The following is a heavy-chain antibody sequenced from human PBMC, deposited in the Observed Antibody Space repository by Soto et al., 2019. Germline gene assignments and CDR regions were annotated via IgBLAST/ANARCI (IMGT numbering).Heavy chain of an antibody. V-gene: IGHV4-34*01. CDR3: ERKKRGNKYDESSYLDTEA. D-gene: IGHD3-3*01. CDR1: VVSFSGYF. CDR2: INHSGTT. J-gene: IGHJ6*01. Sequence: PSDTLSLTCAVYVVSFSGYFCSLFRQSPVKWLEWIGEINHSGTTNYNPSLNSRVTMSVDTSKNQFSLNLSYVTAADTAVFYCERKKRGNKYDESSYLDTEAWGQGNTVHVSS.